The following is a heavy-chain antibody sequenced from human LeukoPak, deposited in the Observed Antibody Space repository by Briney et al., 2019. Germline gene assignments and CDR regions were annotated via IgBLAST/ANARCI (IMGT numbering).Heavy chain of an antibody. Sequence: GASVKVSCKASGGTFSSYAISWVRQAPGQGLEWMGRIIPILGIANYAQRFQGRVTITADKSTSTAYMELSSLRSEDTAVCYCARVRGDYGMDVWGQGTTVTVSS. CDR2: IIPILGIA. CDR1: GGTFSSYA. CDR3: ARVRGDYGMDV. D-gene: IGHD3-10*01. V-gene: IGHV1-69*04. J-gene: IGHJ6*02.